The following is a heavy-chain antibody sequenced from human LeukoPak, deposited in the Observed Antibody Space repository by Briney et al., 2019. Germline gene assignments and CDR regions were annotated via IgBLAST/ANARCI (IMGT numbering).Heavy chain of an antibody. CDR2: INNNGRST. Sequence: GGSLRLSCTASGFTFSNYAMYWVRQAPGKGLEYVSAINNNGRSTYYGNSVKGRFTISRDNSKNILYLQMGSLRAEDMAVYYCGRDPSRGGPANRFDPWGQGTLVTVSS. D-gene: IGHD3-16*01. V-gene: IGHV3-64*01. CDR3: GRDPSRGGPANRFDP. J-gene: IGHJ5*02. CDR1: GFTFSNYA.